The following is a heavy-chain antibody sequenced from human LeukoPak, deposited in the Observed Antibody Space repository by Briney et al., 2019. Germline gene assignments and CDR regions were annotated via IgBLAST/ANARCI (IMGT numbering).Heavy chain of an antibody. V-gene: IGHV4-61*01. CDR1: GYSISSGYY. CDR2: IYYSGST. J-gene: IGHJ1*01. CDR3: ASEGRVEYFQH. Sequence: SETLSLTCAVSGYSISSGYYWGWIRRPPGKGLEWIGYIYYSGSTNYNPSLKSRVTISVDTSKNQFSLKLSSVTAADTAVYYCASEGRVEYFQHWGQGTLVTVSS.